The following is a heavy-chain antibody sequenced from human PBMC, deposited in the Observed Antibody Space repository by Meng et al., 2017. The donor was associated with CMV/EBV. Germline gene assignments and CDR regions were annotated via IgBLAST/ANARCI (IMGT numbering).Heavy chain of an antibody. V-gene: IGHV1-18*01. Sequence: QLRRWGAEVKKASASVKASCKASGYTYPSYGVSWVRQGPGQGLEWIGWSSAYNGNTNYAQKPQGRVTMTTDTSTSTAYMGLRSLRSDDTAVYYCARDRTMVRGVTGYWGQGTLVTVSS. D-gene: IGHD3-10*01. CDR1: GYTYPSYG. CDR3: ARDRTMVRGVTGY. CDR2: SSAYNGNT. J-gene: IGHJ4*02.